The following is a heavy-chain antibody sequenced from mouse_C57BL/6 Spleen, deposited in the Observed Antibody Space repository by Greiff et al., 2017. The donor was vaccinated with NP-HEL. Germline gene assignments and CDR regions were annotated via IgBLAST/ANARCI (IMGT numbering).Heavy chain of an antibody. CDR2: IYPGSGNT. D-gene: IGHD4-1*01. J-gene: IGHJ2*01. CDR3: ARGWDYYFDY. Sequence: QVQLQRSGPELVKPGASVKISCKASGYSFTSYYIHWVKQRPGQGLEWIGWIYPGSGNTKYNEKFKGKATLTADTSSSTAYMQLSSLTSEDSAVYYCARGWDYYFDYWGQGTTLTVSS. CDR1: GYSFTSYY. V-gene: IGHV1-66*01.